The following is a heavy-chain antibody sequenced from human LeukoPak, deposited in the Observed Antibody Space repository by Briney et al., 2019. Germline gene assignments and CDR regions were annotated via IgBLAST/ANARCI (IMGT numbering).Heavy chain of an antibody. D-gene: IGHD3-22*01. V-gene: IGHV3-11*01. Sequence: PGGSLRLSCAASGFTFSDYYMSWIRQAPGKGLEWVSYISSSGSTIYYADSVKGRFTISRDNAKNSLYLQMNSLRAEDTAVYYCARDTYYYDSSGFLSYWGQGTLVTVSS. CDR3: ARDTYYYDSSGFLSY. CDR1: GFTFSDYY. J-gene: IGHJ4*02. CDR2: ISSSGSTI.